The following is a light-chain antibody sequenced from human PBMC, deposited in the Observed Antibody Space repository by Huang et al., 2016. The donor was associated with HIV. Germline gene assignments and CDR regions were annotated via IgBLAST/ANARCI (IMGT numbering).Light chain of an antibody. V-gene: IGKV2D-29*01. Sequence: DIMLTQTPLSLSVTPGQPASISCKSSQSLLQSNGKTFLYWFLQRPGLPPQLLIYEVSNRFSGVPDRFSGSGSATDFTLTISRVEAEDVGVYYCMQSGHLPFAFGPGTKVD. J-gene: IGKJ3*01. CDR3: MQSGHLPFA. CDR2: EVS. CDR1: QSLLQSNGKTF.